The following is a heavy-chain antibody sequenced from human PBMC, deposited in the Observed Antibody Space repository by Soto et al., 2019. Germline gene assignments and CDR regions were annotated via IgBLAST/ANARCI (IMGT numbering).Heavy chain of an antibody. CDR1: GYTFTGYA. CDR3: ARAVAVPADFDY. Sequence: QVQLVQSGAEEKKPGASVKVSCKASGYTFTGYARHWVRQAPGQRLEWMGWINAGNGNTKYSQKFQGRVTITRDTSAGAAYMELSSLSSEDTAVYYCARAVAVPADFDYWGQGTLVTVSS. J-gene: IGHJ4*02. CDR2: INAGNGNT. V-gene: IGHV1-3*05. D-gene: IGHD6-19*01.